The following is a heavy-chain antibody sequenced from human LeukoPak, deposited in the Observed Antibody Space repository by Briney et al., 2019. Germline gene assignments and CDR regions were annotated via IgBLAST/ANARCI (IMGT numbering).Heavy chain of an antibody. CDR2: IYHSGST. V-gene: IGHV4-4*02. J-gene: IGHJ5*02. Sequence: SETLSLTCAVSGGSISSSNWWSWVRQPPGKGLEWIGEIYHSGSTNYNPSLKSRVTISVDKSKNQFSLKLSSVTAADTAVYYCARVAAAGDYNWFDPWGQGTLVTVSS. CDR1: GGSISSSNW. CDR3: ARVAAAGDYNWFDP. D-gene: IGHD6-13*01.